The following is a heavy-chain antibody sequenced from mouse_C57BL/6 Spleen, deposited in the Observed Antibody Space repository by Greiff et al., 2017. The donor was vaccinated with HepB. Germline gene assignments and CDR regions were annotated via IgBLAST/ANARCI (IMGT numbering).Heavy chain of an antibody. D-gene: IGHD1-1*01. J-gene: IGHJ2*01. CDR3: ARNGDYYGSSSHFDY. Sequence: VNLVESGPGLVAPSQSLSITCTVSGFSFTSYAISWVRQPPGKGLEWLGVIWTGGGTNYNSALKSRLSISKDNAKSQVFLKMNSLQTDDTARYYCARNGDYYGSSSHFDYWGQGTTLTVSS. CDR2: IWTGGGT. CDR1: GFSFTSYA. V-gene: IGHV2-9-1*01.